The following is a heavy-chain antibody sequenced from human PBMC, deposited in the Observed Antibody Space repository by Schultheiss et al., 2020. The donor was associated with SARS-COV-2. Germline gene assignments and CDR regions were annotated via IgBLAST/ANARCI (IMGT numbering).Heavy chain of an antibody. CDR2: IYPGDSDT. D-gene: IGHD3-9*01. V-gene: IGHV5-51*01. Sequence: GESLKISCKGSGYSFTSYWIGWVRQMPGKGLEWMGIIYPGDSDTRYSPSFQGQVTISADKSISTAYLQWSSLKASDTAMYYCARLRIASPHHDWGPKDRKNAFDIWGQGTMVTVSS. CDR1: GYSFTSYW. J-gene: IGHJ3*02. CDR3: ARLRIASPHHDWGPKDRKNAFDI.